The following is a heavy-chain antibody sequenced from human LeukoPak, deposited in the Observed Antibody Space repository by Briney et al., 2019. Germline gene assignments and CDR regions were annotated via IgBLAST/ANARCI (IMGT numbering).Heavy chain of an antibody. V-gene: IGHV3-66*01. CDR3: AKLPGYYYGSGSYYNRGTNFDY. CDR1: GFTVSSNY. Sequence: QTGGSLRLSCAASGFTVSSNYMSWVRQAPGKGLEWVSVIYSGGSTYYADSVKGRFTISRDNSKNTLYLQMNSLRAEDTAVYYCAKLPGYYYGSGSYYNRGTNFDYWGQGTLVTVSS. CDR2: IYSGGST. J-gene: IGHJ4*02. D-gene: IGHD3-10*01.